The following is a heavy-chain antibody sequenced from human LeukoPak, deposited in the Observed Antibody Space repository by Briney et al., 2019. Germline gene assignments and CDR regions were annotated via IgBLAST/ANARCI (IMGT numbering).Heavy chain of an antibody. D-gene: IGHD1-1*01. V-gene: IGHV1-2*02. J-gene: IGHJ4*02. CDR3: VRDVHNYNDNY. CDR1: GYTFTGYN. Sequence: ASVKVSCKASGYTFTGYNMHWLRQAPGQGLEGMGWMNPNSGGTLYSPKFQGRVTMTRDTSISTAFMELSRLRFDDTAIYYCVRDVHNYNDNYWGQGTLVTVSS. CDR2: MNPNSGGT.